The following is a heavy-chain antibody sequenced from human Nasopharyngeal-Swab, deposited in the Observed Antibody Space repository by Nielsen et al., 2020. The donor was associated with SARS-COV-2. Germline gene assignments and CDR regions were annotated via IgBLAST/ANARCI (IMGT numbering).Heavy chain of an antibody. Sequence: GESLKISCAASGFTFSSYAMSWISQAPGKGLEWVSAVSGSGGSTYYADSVKGRFTISRDNSKNTLYLQMNSLRAEDTAVYYCAKDLLGSGNYWGQGTLVTVSS. CDR3: AKDLLGSGNY. J-gene: IGHJ4*02. V-gene: IGHV3-23*01. D-gene: IGHD1-26*01. CDR1: GFTFSSYA. CDR2: VSGSGGST.